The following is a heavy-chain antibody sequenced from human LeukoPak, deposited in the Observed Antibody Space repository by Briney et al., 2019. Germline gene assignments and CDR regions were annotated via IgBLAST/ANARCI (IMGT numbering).Heavy chain of an antibody. CDR1: GFSFSDYN. J-gene: IGHJ4*02. CDR2: ISSSSSYI. Sequence: PGGSLRLSCSASGFSFSDYNMNWVRQAPGKGLEWVSSISSSSSYIYYADSVKGRFTISRDNAKNSLYLQMNSLRAEDTAVYYCARESVDNWNDYGYWGQGTLVTVSS. CDR3: ARESVDNWNDYGY. V-gene: IGHV3-21*01. D-gene: IGHD1-1*01.